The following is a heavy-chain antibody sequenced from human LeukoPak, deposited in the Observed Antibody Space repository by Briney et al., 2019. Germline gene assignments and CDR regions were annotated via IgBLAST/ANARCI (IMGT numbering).Heavy chain of an antibody. CDR1: GFTFSNYA. Sequence: GGSLRLSCAASGFTFSNYAMGWVRQAPGKGLEWVSAITGSGSGIYYADSMKSRFTISRDNSKNTLYLQINSLRAEDTAVYYCAKWGDYDVLTGYYVSDYWGQGTLVTVSS. J-gene: IGHJ4*02. CDR3: AKWGDYDVLTGYYVSDY. CDR2: ITGSGSGI. V-gene: IGHV3-23*01. D-gene: IGHD3-9*01.